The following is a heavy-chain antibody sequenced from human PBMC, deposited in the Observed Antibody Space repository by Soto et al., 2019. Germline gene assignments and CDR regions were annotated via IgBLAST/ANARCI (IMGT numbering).Heavy chain of an antibody. CDR1: GFPFTNYW. CDR2: ISPDGSDV. V-gene: IGHV3-74*01. Sequence: GGSLRLSCAASGFPFTNYWMNWVRQTPGKGLMWVSRISPDGSDVGYADSVEGRFTVSRDNAKNKLYLQMHSLRAEDTAMYYCACWGNIVPVAPSDFDRWGQGSLVTVSS. J-gene: IGHJ4*02. CDR3: ACWGNIVPVAPSDFDR. D-gene: IGHD3-16*01.